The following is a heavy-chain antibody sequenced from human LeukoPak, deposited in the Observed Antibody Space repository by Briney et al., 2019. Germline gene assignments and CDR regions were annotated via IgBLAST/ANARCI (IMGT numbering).Heavy chain of an antibody. J-gene: IGHJ4*02. D-gene: IGHD6-19*01. CDR1: GFTFSSYW. CDR3: ARAAYSSGWYGVLGY. Sequence: AGGSLRLSCAASGFTFSSYWMSWVRQAPGKGLEWVANIKQDGSEKYYVDSVKGRFTISRDNAKNSLYLQMNSLRAEDTAVYYCARAAYSSGWYGVLGYWGQGTLVTVSS. V-gene: IGHV3-7*01. CDR2: IKQDGSEK.